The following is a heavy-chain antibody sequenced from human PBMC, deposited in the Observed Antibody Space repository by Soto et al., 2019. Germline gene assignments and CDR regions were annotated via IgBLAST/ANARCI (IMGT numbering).Heavy chain of an antibody. Sequence: GESLKISCKGSGYSFAGYWITWVRQKPGKGLEWMGRIDPSDSQTYYSPSFRGHVTISVTKSITTVFLQWSSLRASDTAMYYCARQIYDSDTGPNFQYYFDAWGQGTPVTVS. CDR3: ARQIYDSDTGPNFQYYFDA. CDR2: IDPSDSQT. V-gene: IGHV5-10-1*01. CDR1: GYSFAGYW. D-gene: IGHD3-22*01. J-gene: IGHJ4*02.